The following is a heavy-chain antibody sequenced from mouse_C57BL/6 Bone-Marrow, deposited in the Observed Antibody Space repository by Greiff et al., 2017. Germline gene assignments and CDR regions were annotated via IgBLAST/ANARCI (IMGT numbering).Heavy chain of an antibody. Sequence: QVQLQQPGAELVRPGTSVKLSCKASGYTFTSYWMHWVKQRPGQGLEWIGVIDPSDSYTNYNQKFKGKATLTVDTSSSTAYMQLSSLTSEDSAVYDCARPFYYDYDEGFAYWGQGTLVTVSA. J-gene: IGHJ3*01. CDR3: ARPFYYDYDEGFAY. V-gene: IGHV1-59*01. CDR1: GYTFTSYW. CDR2: IDPSDSYT. D-gene: IGHD2-4*01.